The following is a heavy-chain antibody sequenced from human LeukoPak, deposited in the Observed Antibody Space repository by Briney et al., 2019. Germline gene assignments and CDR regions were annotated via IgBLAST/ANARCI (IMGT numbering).Heavy chain of an antibody. CDR1: GFSFSSYW. D-gene: IGHD6-19*01. J-gene: IGHJ4*02. Sequence: PGGSLRLSCGASGFSFSSYWMHWVRQAPGKGLMWVSRVNNDGSSTTYADSVEGRLTISRDNARNTLYLQMNSLRAEDTAVYYCARSSYPYYFDYWGQGTLVTVSS. V-gene: IGHV3-74*01. CDR2: VNNDGSST. CDR3: ARSSYPYYFDY.